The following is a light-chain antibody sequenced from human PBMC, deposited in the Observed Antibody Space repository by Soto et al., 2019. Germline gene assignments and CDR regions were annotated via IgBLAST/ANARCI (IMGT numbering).Light chain of an antibody. J-gene: IGKJ1*01. CDR3: QQYNEWPRT. V-gene: IGKV3-15*01. CDR1: QSVSRN. Sequence: EIVMTQSPATLSVSPGERATLSCRASQSVSRNLAWYQQKPGQAPRLLIYGASPRASTIPDRFSGSGSGTDFTLNISSLQSEDFAVYYCQQYNEWPRTFGQGTRVEFK. CDR2: GAS.